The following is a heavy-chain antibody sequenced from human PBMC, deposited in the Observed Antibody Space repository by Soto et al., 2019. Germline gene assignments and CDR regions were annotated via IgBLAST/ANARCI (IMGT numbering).Heavy chain of an antibody. Sequence: SVKVSCKASGGSFGNSAINWVRQTPGQGLEWLGGFIPVYRTLNYAQKFQGRVTITADESTGTAYMTLSSLASNDTAVYYCATGVIWIGYFTVDYWGQGTRVTVSS. V-gene: IGHV1-69*13. CDR1: GGSFGNSA. J-gene: IGHJ4*02. D-gene: IGHD3-3*01. CDR3: ATGVIWIGYFTVDY. CDR2: FIPVYRTL.